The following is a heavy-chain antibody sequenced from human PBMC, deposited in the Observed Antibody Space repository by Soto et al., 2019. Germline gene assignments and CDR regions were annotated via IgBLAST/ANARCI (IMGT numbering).Heavy chain of an antibody. CDR3: AAGFRWRCYYRDY. D-gene: IGHD3-3*01. CDR1: GFTFTSSA. V-gene: IGHV1-58*01. CDR2: IVVGSGNT. J-gene: IGHJ4*02. Sequence: QMQLVQSGPEVKKPGTSVKVSCEASGFTFTSSAVQWVRQARGQRLEWIGWIVVGSGNTNYAQKFQERVTITRDMSTSTAHMELSSLRSEDTAVDYCAAGFRWRCYYRDYWGQGTLVTVSS.